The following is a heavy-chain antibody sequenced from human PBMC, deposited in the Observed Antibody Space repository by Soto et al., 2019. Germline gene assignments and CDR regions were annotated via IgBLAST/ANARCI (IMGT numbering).Heavy chain of an antibody. CDR1: GGSISGDH. J-gene: IGHJ3*02. D-gene: IGHD3-22*01. V-gene: IGHV4-59*01. CDR3: ASGFYESRGYSEAFDI. CDR2: VSSSGST. Sequence: PSETLSLTCTVSGGSISGDHWNWIRQPPGKGLERIASVSSSGSTKYNPSLKSRVTISIDTTKNQFSLRLRSVTAADTAVYYCASGFYESRGYSEAFDIWGQGTKVTVSS.